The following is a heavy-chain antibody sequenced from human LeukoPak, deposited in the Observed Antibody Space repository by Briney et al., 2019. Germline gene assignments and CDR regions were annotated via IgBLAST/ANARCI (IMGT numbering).Heavy chain of an antibody. D-gene: IGHD6-6*01. V-gene: IGHV3-11*03. CDR2: ISSSSSYI. CDR3: SHEYSSSFAD. J-gene: IGHJ1*01. CDR1: GFTFSDYY. Sequence: PGGSLRLSCAASGFTFSDYYMSWIRQAPGKGLEWVSSISSSSSYIYYADSVKGRFTISRDNAKNSLYLQMNSLKTEDTAVYYCSHEYSSSFADWGQGTRVTVSS.